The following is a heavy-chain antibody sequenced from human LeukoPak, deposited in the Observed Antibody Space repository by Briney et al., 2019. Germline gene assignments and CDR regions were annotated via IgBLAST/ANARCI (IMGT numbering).Heavy chain of an antibody. D-gene: IGHD3-22*01. Sequence: PSETLSLTCTVSGGSISSGSYYWSWIRQPAGKGLEWIGRIYTRGNTNYNPSLKSRVTISVDTSKNQFSLKLSSVTAADTAVYFCAREGYSDSSGYYDAFDIWGQGTMVTVSS. V-gene: IGHV4-61*02. CDR3: AREGYSDSSGYYDAFDI. CDR1: GGSISSGSYY. CDR2: IYTRGNT. J-gene: IGHJ3*02.